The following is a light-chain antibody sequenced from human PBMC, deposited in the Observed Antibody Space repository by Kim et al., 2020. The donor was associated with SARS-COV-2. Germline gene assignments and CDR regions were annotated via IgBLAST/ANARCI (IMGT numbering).Light chain of an antibody. CDR3: QQLNSYPT. CDR2: VAS. V-gene: IGKV1-9*01. J-gene: IGKJ4*01. Sequence: IQLTQSPASLSASIGDRVTITCRASQDIGTYLAWYQQKPGGIPNLLIYVASTLQNGVPSRFSGSGSGTDFTLTISSLQPEDFASYFCQQLNSYPTFGGGTKVDIK. CDR1: QDIGTY.